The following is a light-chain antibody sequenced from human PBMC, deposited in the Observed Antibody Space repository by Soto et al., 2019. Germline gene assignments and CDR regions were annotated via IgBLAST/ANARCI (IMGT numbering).Light chain of an antibody. V-gene: IGKV3-15*01. CDR1: QSVSSN. CDR3: QQYNNWPPWT. Sequence: EIVMTQSPATLSVSRGERATLSCRASQSVSSNLAWYQQKPGQAPRLLIYGASTRATGIPARFSGSGSGTEFTLTISSLQSEDFAVHYCQQYNNWPPWTFGQGTKVEIK. J-gene: IGKJ1*01. CDR2: GAS.